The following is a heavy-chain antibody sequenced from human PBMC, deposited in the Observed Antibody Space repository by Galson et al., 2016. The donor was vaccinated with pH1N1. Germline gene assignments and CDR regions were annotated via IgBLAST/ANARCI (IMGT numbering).Heavy chain of an antibody. CDR1: GYTLSGYY. V-gene: IGHV1-46*03. Sequence: SVKVSCKASGYTLSGYYMHWLRQAPGQGLEWMGIIDPSSGSTTYAQKFQGRVTMTHDTATNTVYMELSSLRSDDTAVYYCARRYYFDYWGQGTLVAVSS. CDR3: ARRYYFDY. CDR2: IDPSSGST. J-gene: IGHJ4*02.